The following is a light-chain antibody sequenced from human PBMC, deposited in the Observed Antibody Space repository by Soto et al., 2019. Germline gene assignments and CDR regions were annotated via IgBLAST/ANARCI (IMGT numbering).Light chain of an antibody. CDR3: QKYGSSPYT. CDR1: QSVSSN. V-gene: IGKV3-15*01. J-gene: IGKJ2*01. Sequence: EIVMTQSPATLSVSPGERATLSCRASQSVSSNLAWYQQKPGQAPRLLIYGASTRATGIPARFSGSGSGTDFTLTISSLQSEDFAVYYCQKYGSSPYTFGQGTKVDIK. CDR2: GAS.